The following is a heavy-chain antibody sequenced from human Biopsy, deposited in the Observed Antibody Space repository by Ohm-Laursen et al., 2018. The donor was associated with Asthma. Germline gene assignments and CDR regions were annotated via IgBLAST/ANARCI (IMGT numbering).Heavy chain of an antibody. V-gene: IGHV1-18*01. D-gene: IGHD3/OR15-3a*01. CDR2: ISVYNGNT. J-gene: IGHJ6*02. CDR1: GYTFNSAG. Sequence: SVKVSCKPSGYTFNSAGITWVRQAPGQGLEWMGWISVYNGNTKVAQKLQDRVTMITDTSTSTAYMELRSLRSDDTAVYFCARAVDFPHFFGIDVLGQGTTVTVS. CDR3: ARAVDFPHFFGIDV.